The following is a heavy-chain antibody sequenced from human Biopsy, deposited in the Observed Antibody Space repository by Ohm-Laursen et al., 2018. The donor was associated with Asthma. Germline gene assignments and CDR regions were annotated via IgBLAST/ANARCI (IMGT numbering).Heavy chain of an antibody. CDR2: IYSSGDT. V-gene: IGHV4-30-4*01. J-gene: IGHJ5*02. CDR1: GGSFSAYY. D-gene: IGHD3-22*01. Sequence: TLSLTCAVYGGSFSAYYWSWIRQAPGKGLEWIAYIYSSGDTYYSPSLKSRVSISLDTSKNQFSLRLTSVTAADTAVYYCARDRAMISETWGQGTLVTVSS. CDR3: ARDRAMISET.